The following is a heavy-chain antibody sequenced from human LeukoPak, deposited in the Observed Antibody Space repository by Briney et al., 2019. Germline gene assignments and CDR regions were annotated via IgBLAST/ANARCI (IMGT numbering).Heavy chain of an antibody. V-gene: IGHV4-39*01. Sequence: SETLSLTCSVSGGSISSSSYYWAWIRQPPGKGLEWIGNIFYSGETYYNPSVESRVTISTDTTRNQFSLKLTSVTAADTAMYYCARPQLSAPEDAFDIWGRGTMVTVSS. CDR1: GGSISSSSYY. J-gene: IGHJ3*02. CDR3: ARPQLSAPEDAFDI. CDR2: IFYSGET. D-gene: IGHD2-2*01.